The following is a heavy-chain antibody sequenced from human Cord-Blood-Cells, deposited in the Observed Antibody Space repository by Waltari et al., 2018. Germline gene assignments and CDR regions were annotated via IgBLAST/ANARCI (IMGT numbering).Heavy chain of an antibody. D-gene: IGHD6-13*01. J-gene: IGHJ6*02. CDR1: GFTFSSYD. Sequence: EVQLVESGGGLVQPGGSLRLSCAASGFTFSSYDMHCVRQATGKGLEWVSAIGTAGDTYYPGSVKGRFTISRENAKNSLYLQMNSLRAGDTAVYYCARSLAAGNRLGPYYYGMDVWGQGTTVTVSS. V-gene: IGHV3-13*01. CDR3: ARSLAAGNRLGPYYYGMDV. CDR2: IGTAGDT.